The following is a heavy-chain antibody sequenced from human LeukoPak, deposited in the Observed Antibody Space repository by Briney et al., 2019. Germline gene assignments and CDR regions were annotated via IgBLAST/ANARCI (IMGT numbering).Heavy chain of an antibody. CDR3: TRATPSGTRADY. V-gene: IGHV3-11*01. CDR1: GFTLSDYY. Sequence: PGGSLRLSCAASGFTLSDYYMSWIRQAPGKGLERVSYISSSGNSIYYADSVKGRFTISRDNAKNSLYLQMNSLSPEDTAVYYCTRATPSGTRADYWGQGTLVTVSS. D-gene: IGHD2-2*01. CDR2: ISSSGNSI. J-gene: IGHJ4*02.